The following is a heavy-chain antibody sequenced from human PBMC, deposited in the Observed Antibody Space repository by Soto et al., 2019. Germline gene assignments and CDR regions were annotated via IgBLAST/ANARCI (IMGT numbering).Heavy chain of an antibody. V-gene: IGHV4-39*01. CDR2: VFYTGFT. D-gene: IGHD1-20*01. Sequence: PSWTXSLTCAFSGGSSIVSYYYLSWLRQSPGNGQEWIGSVFYTGFTSYNPSLESLVSVSVDTSKSQFSLKLSAVTAADTAVYYCATYKKGYKWNYFEQWGQGALANVSS. J-gene: IGHJ4*02. CDR3: ATYKKGYKWNYFEQ. CDR1: GGSSIVSYYY.